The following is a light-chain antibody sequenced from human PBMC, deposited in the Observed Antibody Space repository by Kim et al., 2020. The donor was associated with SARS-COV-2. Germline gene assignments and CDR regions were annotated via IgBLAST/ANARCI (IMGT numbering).Light chain of an antibody. CDR1: QSVGSD. Sequence: VSPGERATLSSRASQSVGSDLAWYQQKPGQAPRLLIYAVSTRATGVPVRFSGSGSGTEFSLTISSLQSEDFAVYYCQQYHNWPPFSFGLGTKLEI. CDR2: AVS. CDR3: QQYHNWPPFS. J-gene: IGKJ2*03. V-gene: IGKV3-15*01.